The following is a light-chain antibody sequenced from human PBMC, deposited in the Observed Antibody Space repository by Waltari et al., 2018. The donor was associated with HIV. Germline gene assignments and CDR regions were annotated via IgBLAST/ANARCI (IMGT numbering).Light chain of an antibody. J-gene: IGLJ2*01. CDR2: DVN. CDR1: SSDVGGYNY. CDR3: CSYADTYFVL. Sequence: QSALTQPRSVSGSPGQSVTISCTGTSSDVGGYNYVSWYQHHPNKGPKLLIYDVNKRPSGFPDRFSGSKSGNTASLTISGLQAEDEADYYCCSYADTYFVLFGGRTKLTVL. V-gene: IGLV2-11*01.